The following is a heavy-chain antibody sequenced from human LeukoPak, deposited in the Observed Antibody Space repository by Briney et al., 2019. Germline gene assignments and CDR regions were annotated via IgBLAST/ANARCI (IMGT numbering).Heavy chain of an antibody. J-gene: IGHJ6*02. V-gene: IGHV1-18*01. CDR1: GYTFTSYG. CDR2: ISAYNGNT. CDR3: ARDGVYGSGSYWLTSYYYGMDV. D-gene: IGHD3-10*01. Sequence: ASVKVSCKASGYTFTSYGISWVRQAPGQGLEWMGWISAYNGNTNYAQKLQGRVTMTTDTSSSTAYMELRSLRSDDTAVYYCARDGVYGSGSYWLTSYYYGMDVWGQGTTVTASS.